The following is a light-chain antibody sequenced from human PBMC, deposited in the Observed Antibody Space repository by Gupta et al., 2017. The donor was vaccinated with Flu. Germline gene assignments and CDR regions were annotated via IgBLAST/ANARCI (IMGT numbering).Light chain of an antibody. CDR2: DDC. J-gene: IGLJ3*02. CDR1: NIASKS. CDR3: QLWDSSSDHVV. Sequence: SYVMNQAPSVSVAPGKTARITCEGENIASKSVHWYQQKPGQAPVLVVHDDCDRPSGIPERFSGSNSGNTATLTISRVEAGDEADYYCQLWDSSSDHVVFGGGTKLTVL. V-gene: IGLV3-21*03.